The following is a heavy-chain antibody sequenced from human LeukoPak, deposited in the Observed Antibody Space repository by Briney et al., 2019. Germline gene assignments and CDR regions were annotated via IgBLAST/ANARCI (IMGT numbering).Heavy chain of an antibody. CDR2: IYYSGST. D-gene: IGHD3-10*01. J-gene: IGHJ5*02. CDR3: ASIFGSGSSYNWFDP. CDR1: GGSISSSSYY. Sequence: SETLSLTCTVSGGSISSSSYYWGWIRQPPGKGLEWIGSIYYSGSTYYNPSLKSRVTISVDTSKNQFSLKLSSVTAADTAVYYCASIFGSGSSYNWFDPWGQGTLVTVSS. V-gene: IGHV4-39*01.